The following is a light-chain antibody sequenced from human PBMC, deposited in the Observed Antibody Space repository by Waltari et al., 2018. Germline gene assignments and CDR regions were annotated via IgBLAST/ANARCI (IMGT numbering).Light chain of an antibody. CDR3: QQYHTYPWT. J-gene: IGKJ1*01. CDR1: QGFSTY. CDR2: ASS. V-gene: IGKV1-8*01. Sequence: AIRMTQSPASLSASTGDRVTISCRASQGFSTYLAWYQQKPGKAPSLWIYASSTLESGVPAKFSGSGSGTGFTLTISCLQSEDFATYYCQQYHTYPWTFGQGTKVEI.